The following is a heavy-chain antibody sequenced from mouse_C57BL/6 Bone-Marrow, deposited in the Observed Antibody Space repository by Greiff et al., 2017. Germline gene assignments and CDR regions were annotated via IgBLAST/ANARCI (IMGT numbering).Heavy chain of an antibody. V-gene: IGHV1-7*01. CDR3: AYRYDWYFDV. CDR1: GYTFTSYW. J-gene: IGHJ1*01. Sequence: VQLVESGAELAKPGASVKMSCKASGYTFTSYWMHWVKQRPGQGLEWIGYINPSTGYTEYNQKFKDKATLTADKSSSTAYMQLSSLTSEDSAVYDCAYRYDWYFDVWGAGTTVTVSS. CDR2: INPSTGYT. D-gene: IGHD2-14*01.